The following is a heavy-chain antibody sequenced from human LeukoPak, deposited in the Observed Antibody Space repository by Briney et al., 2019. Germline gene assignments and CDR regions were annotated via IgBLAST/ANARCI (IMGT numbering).Heavy chain of an antibody. D-gene: IGHD3-10*01. J-gene: IGHJ4*02. V-gene: IGHV4-39*07. CDR1: GGSISSSSYY. Sequence: PSETLSLTCTVSGGSISSSSYYWGWIRQPPGKGLEWIGSIYYSGSTYYNPSLKSRVTISVDTSKNQFSLKLSSVTAADTAVYYCARDAGVGWFGELSSGNYFDYWGQGTLVTVSS. CDR3: ARDAGVGWFGELSSGNYFDY. CDR2: IYYSGST.